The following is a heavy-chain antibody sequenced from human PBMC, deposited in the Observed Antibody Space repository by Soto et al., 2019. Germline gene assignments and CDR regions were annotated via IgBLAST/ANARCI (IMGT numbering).Heavy chain of an antibody. V-gene: IGHV3-74*01. CDR1: GFIFNDYW. Sequence: EVQLVESGGGLVQPGGSLRVSCAASGFIFNDYWLHWVRQAPGKGLEWLSRINPDGSSTDYADSVKGRFTVSRDNAKNTLYLQMNSLRAEDTAVYYCARKGEVTGLKYGGQGTLVTVSS. J-gene: IGHJ4*02. D-gene: IGHD1-20*01. CDR3: ARKGEVTGLKY. CDR2: INPDGSST.